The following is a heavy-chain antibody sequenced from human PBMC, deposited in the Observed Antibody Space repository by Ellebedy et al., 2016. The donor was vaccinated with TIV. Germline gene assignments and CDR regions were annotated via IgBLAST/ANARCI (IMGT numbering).Heavy chain of an antibody. CDR3: AKERISLHSEGAVLDD. J-gene: IGHJ4*02. V-gene: IGHV3-48*01. D-gene: IGHD3-3*02. Sequence: GESLKISCAASGFTFSSYSMNWVRQAPGKGLEWLSYISSSSSTIFYADSVKGRFTISRDNAKNSLYLQMNSLRAEDTAVYYCAKERISLHSEGAVLDDWGQGTLVTVSS. CDR1: GFTFSSYS. CDR2: ISSSSSTI.